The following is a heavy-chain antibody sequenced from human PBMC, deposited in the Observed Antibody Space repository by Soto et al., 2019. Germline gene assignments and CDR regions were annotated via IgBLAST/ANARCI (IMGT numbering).Heavy chain of an antibody. CDR2: INPNSGGT. D-gene: IGHD3-10*01. V-gene: IGHV1-2*04. CDR1: GYTFTGYY. J-gene: IGHJ6*03. CDR3: ARGVPPMVRGVDYYYYYMDV. Sequence: GASVKVSCKASGYTFTGYYMHSVRQAPGQGLEWMGWINPNSGGTNYAQKFQGWVTMTRDTSISTAYMELSRLRSDDTAVYYCARGVPPMVRGVDYYYYYMDVRGKGTTVTVSS.